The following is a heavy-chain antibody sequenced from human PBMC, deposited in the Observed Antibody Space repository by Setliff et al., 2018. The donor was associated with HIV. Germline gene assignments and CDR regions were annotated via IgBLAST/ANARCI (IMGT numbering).Heavy chain of an antibody. CDR3: ATDPTSRAYGSGSFGWLDP. V-gene: IGHV1-3*01. Sequence: ASVKVSCKPSGYTFTSYGISWVRQAPGQRLEWMGWINAGNGNTKYSQKFQGRVTITRDTSAKIAYMELSSLTSEDTAVYYCATDPTSRAYGSGSFGWLDPWGQGTLVTVSS. CDR1: GYTFTSYG. CDR2: INAGNGNT. J-gene: IGHJ5*02. D-gene: IGHD3-10*01.